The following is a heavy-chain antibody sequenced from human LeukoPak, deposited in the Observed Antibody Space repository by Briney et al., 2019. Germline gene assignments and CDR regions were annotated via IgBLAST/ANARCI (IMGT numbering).Heavy chain of an antibody. CDR2: IIPILGIA. CDR3: ARGRRELDAFDI. J-gene: IGHJ3*02. V-gene: IGHV1-69*02. D-gene: IGHD1-26*01. CDR1: GATFSSYT. Sequence: SVKVSCKASGATFSSYTISWVRQAPGQGLEWMGRIIPILGIANYAQKFQGRVTITADKSTSTAYMELSSLRSEDTAVYYCARGRRELDAFDIWGQGTMVTVSS.